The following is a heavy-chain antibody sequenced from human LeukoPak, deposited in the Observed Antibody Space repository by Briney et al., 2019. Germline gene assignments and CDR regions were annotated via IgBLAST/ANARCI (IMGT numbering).Heavy chain of an antibody. CDR3: ARDNYYHYMDV. J-gene: IGHJ6*03. Sequence: PSETLSLTCTVSGGSISSSSYYWGWIRQPAGKGLEWIGRIYTSGSTNYNPSLKSRVTMSVDTSKNQFSLKLSSVTAADTAVYYCARDNYYHYMDVWGKGTTVTVSS. V-gene: IGHV4-61*02. CDR2: IYTSGST. CDR1: GGSISSSSYY.